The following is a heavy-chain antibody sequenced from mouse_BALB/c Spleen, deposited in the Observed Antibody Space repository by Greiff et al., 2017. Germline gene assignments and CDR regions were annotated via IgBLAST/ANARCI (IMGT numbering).Heavy chain of an antibody. V-gene: IGHV5-6-2*01. CDR2: INSNGGST. J-gene: IGHJ4*01. Sequence: EVKLEESGGGLVKLGGSLKLSCAASGFTFSSYYMSWVRQTPEKRLELVAAINSNGGSTYYPDTVKGRFTISRDNAKNTLYLQMSSLKSEDTALYYCARRGYRYDVEYAMDYWGQGTSVTVSS. D-gene: IGHD2-14*01. CDR1: GFTFSSYY. CDR3: ARRGYRYDVEYAMDY.